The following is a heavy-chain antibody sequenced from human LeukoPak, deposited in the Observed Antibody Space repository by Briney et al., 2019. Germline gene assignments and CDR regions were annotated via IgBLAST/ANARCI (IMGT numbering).Heavy chain of an antibody. CDR3: ARDRRTMVRGVIFPYYFDY. J-gene: IGHJ4*02. D-gene: IGHD3-10*01. V-gene: IGHV4-38-2*02. CDR2: IYHSGIT. CDR1: GGSISSYY. Sequence: SETLSLTCTVSGGSISSYYWGWIRQPPGKGLEWIGSIYHSGITYYNPSLKSRVTISVDTSKNQFSLKLSSVTAADTAVYYCARDRRTMVRGVIFPYYFDYWGQGTLVTVSS.